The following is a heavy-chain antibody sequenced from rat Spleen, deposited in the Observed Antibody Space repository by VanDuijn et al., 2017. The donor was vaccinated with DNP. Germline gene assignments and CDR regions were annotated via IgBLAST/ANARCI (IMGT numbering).Heavy chain of an antibody. D-gene: IGHD1-1*01. V-gene: IGHV5-58*01. CDR2: INNDGGST. J-gene: IGHJ2*01. Sequence: EVKLVESGGGLVQPGRSLKLSCAASGFKLNDYWMYWIRQAPGKGLEWIASINNDGGSTYYPDSVKGRFSISRVNAENTVYLQMNSLRSEDTATYYCVKGGYYYFDYWGQGVMATVSS. CDR3: VKGGYYYFDY. CDR1: GFKLNDYW.